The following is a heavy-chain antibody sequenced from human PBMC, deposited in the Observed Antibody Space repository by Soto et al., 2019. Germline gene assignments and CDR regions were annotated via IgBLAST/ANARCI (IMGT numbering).Heavy chain of an antibody. J-gene: IGHJ3*02. D-gene: IGHD2-8*01. Sequence: ASVKVSCKASGYTFTGYYMHWLRQAPGQGLEWMGWINPNSGGTNYAQKFQGWVTMTRDTSISTAYMELSRLRSDDTAVYYCARDQGYCTNGVCYTYAFDIWGQGTMVTVSS. V-gene: IGHV1-2*04. CDR3: ARDQGYCTNGVCYTYAFDI. CDR1: GYTFTGYY. CDR2: INPNSGGT.